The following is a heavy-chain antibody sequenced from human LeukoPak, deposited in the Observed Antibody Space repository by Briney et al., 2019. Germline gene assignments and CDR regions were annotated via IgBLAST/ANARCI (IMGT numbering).Heavy chain of an antibody. CDR3: ARDNFSSSWYGGVENWFAP. D-gene: IGHD6-13*01. V-gene: IGHV3-48*03. J-gene: IGHJ5*02. CDR2: ISSSGSTI. CDR1: GFTFSSYE. Sequence: GGSLRLSCAASGFTFSSYEVNWVRQAPGKGLEWVSYISSSGSTIYYADSVKGRFTISRDNAKNSLYLPMNSLRAEGTAVYYCARDNFSSSWYGGVENWFAPWGQPTLVTVSS.